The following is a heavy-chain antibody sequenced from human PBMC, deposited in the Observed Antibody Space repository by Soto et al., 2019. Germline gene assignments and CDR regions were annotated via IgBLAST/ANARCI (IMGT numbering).Heavy chain of an antibody. CDR3: ARAGT. J-gene: IGHJ5*02. CDR2: ITPISGTT. Sequence: QVQLVQSGAEVKKPGSSMKVSSKVSGGTFRRYAINWVRQAPGQGLEWMGEITPISGTTNYAQKFQGRVTITADESTSTAYMDLSSLRYDDTAVYYCARAGTWGQGSPVTVSS. V-gene: IGHV1-69*01. CDR1: GGTFRRYA.